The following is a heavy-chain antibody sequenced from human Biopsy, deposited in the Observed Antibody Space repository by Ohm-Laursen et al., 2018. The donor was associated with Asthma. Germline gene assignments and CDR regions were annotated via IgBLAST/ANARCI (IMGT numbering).Heavy chain of an antibody. CDR2: AHFSGST. CDR3: ARVRRYGDIFFGMDV. J-gene: IGHJ6*01. Sequence: SDTLSLTCTVSGGYIDSHDWSWCWIRQSPGKGLQWLGYAHFSGSTHYNPSLDRRIRMSVDTSKGQVSLSLTSVSAADTAVYFCARVRRYGDIFFGMDVWGQGTTVTVSS. D-gene: IGHD4-17*01. V-gene: IGHV4-30-4*02. CDR1: GGYIDSHDWS.